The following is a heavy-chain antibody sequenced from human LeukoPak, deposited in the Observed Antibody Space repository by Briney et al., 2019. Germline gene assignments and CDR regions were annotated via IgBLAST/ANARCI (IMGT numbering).Heavy chain of an antibody. D-gene: IGHD3-10*01. CDR3: AKVVQPIGGEVRGTYFDA. CDR1: GHTFTSFG. J-gene: IGHJ4*02. CDR2: ISAYNGDT. Sequence: ASVKVSCKASGHTFTSFGITWIRQAPGQGLEWMGWISAYNGDTSYSQKVQGRVTMTTDTSTDTAYMELRSLRSDDTAVYFCAKVVQPIGGEVRGTYFDAWGQGTLVTASS. V-gene: IGHV1-18*01.